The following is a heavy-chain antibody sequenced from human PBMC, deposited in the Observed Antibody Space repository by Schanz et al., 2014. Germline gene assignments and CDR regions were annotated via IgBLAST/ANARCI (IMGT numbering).Heavy chain of an antibody. CDR1: GSDIRGFH. CDR3: ARVGRNSYGFTSRFDA. Sequence: QVQLQESGPGLVKPSETLSLTCTVSGSDIRGFHWSWIRQSPVKGLEWIGYIAYSGSTNYNPSPQSRVTISLDTSQSQFSLRLTSVSSADTAMYYCARVGRNSYGFTSRFDAWGQGTLVAVSS. D-gene: IGHD3-16*01. J-gene: IGHJ5*02. V-gene: IGHV4-59*13. CDR2: IAYSGST.